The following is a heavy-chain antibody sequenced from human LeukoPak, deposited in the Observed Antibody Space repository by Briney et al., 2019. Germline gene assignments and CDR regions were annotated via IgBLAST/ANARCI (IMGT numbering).Heavy chain of an antibody. CDR2: ISSSSSYI. CDR1: GFTFSDYY. J-gene: IGHJ4*02. CDR3: ARSDSEISSFND. Sequence: GGSLRLSCAASGFTFSDYYMSWIRQAPGKGLEWVSSISSSSSYIYYADSVKGRFTISRDNAKNSLYLQMNSLRAEDTAVYYCARSDSEISSFNDWGQGTLVTVSS. D-gene: IGHD2-15*01. V-gene: IGHV3-11*06.